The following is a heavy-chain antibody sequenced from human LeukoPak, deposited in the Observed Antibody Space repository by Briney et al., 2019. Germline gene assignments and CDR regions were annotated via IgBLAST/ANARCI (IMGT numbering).Heavy chain of an antibody. D-gene: IGHD2-2*03. Sequence: PGGSLRLSCAASGIIFSSYAMSWVRQAPEKGLEWVSTVSGSGGSTYYADSVKGRFTISRDNSKNTLYLQMNSLRDEDTAVYYCAKDSHWILFDDWGQGTLVTVSS. J-gene: IGHJ4*02. V-gene: IGHV3-23*01. CDR3: AKDSHWILFDD. CDR1: GIIFSSYA. CDR2: VSGSGGST.